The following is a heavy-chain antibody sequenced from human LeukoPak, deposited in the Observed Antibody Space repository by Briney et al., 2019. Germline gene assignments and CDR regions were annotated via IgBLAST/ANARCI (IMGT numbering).Heavy chain of an antibody. Sequence: SETLSLTCTVSGGSISRYYWRWLRQPPGAGLEWIGRIYTSGSTYYNPPLTSRDTMSVDTCKNHFSLKLRSVTPADPAGYCRGRLGFGDRGFSVQKNWFDPWGQGTLVTVSS. V-gene: IGHV4-4*07. CDR2: IYTSGST. CDR3: GRLGFGDRGFSVQKNWFDP. D-gene: IGHD3-10*01. J-gene: IGHJ5*02. CDR1: GGSISRYY.